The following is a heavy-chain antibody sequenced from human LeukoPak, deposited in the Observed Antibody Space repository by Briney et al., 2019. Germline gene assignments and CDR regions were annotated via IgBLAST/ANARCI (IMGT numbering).Heavy chain of an antibody. V-gene: IGHV3-66*01. CDR3: ASVDTAMVALDY. J-gene: IGHJ4*02. CDR1: GFTVSSNY. Sequence: GGSLRLSCAASGFTVSSNYMSWVRQAPGKGLEWVSVIYSGGSTYYADSVKGRFTISRDNSKNTLYLQMNSLRAEDTAVYYCASVDTAMVALDYWGQGTLVTVSS. CDR2: IYSGGST. D-gene: IGHD5-18*01.